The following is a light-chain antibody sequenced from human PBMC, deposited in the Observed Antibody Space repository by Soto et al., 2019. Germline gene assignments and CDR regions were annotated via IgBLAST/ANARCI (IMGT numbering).Light chain of an antibody. J-gene: IGLJ1*01. CDR3: AAWDDRLNGYV. CDR1: SSNIGSNT. Sequence: QSVLTQPPSASGTPGQRVTISCSGSSSNIGSNTVNWYQQLPGTAPKLLIHANNQRPSGVPDRFSGSKSGTSASLAISWLQSEEADYYGAAWDDRLNGYVFGTGTKLTVL. V-gene: IGLV1-44*01. CDR2: ANN.